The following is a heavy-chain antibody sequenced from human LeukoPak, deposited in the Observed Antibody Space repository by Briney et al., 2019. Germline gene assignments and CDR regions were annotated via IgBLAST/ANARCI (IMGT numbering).Heavy chain of an antibody. CDR1: GGSISSGGYS. CDR3: ARNPMIVVAAPGMDV. Sequence: PSETLSLTCAVSGGSISSGGYSWSWIRQPPGKGLEWIGYIYHSGSTYYNPSLKSRVTISVDTSKNQFSLKLSSVTAADTAVYYCARNPMIVVAAPGMDVWGQGTTVTVSS. V-gene: IGHV4-30-2*01. D-gene: IGHD3-22*01. J-gene: IGHJ6*02. CDR2: IYHSGST.